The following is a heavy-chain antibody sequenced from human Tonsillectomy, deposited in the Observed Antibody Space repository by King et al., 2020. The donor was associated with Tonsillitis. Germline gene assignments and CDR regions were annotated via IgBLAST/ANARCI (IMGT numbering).Heavy chain of an antibody. CDR3: AGSTYYYESSGYYGGWFDP. Sequence: QLQESGPGLVRPAETLSLTCTVSGGSISSSSYYWAWIRQPPGKGLEWIGSIYHSGTTYNNPSLKSRVTISVDTSKNQFSLKLNSVTAADTAVYYCAGSTYYYESSGYYGGWFDPWGQGTLVTVSS. V-gene: IGHV4-39*01. J-gene: IGHJ5*02. CDR2: IYHSGTT. D-gene: IGHD3-22*01. CDR1: GGSISSSSYY.